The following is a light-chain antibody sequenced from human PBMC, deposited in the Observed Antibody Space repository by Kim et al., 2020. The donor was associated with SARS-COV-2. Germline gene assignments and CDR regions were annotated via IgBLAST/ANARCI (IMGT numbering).Light chain of an antibody. CDR3: QQYHTYWT. CDR1: QSISTW. CDR2: KAS. V-gene: IGKV1-5*03. Sequence: DIHMTQFPSTLSASVGETVTITCRASQSISTWLAWYQQKPGKAPELLIYKASTLQGEVPSRFSGSGSGTEFTLTIAGVQPDDFATYFCQQYHTYWTFGPGTKVDIK. J-gene: IGKJ1*01.